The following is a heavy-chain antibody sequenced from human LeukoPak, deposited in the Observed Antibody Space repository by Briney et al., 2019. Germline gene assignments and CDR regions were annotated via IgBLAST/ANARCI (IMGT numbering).Heavy chain of an antibody. CDR2: IKEGGSER. V-gene: IGHV3-7*01. D-gene: IGHD2-21*01. Sequence: PGGSLRLSCAASGFTFSACWMSWVRQAPGKGLEWVGNIKEGGSERHYVDSVKGRFTISRDNAENSLYLQMSSLRVEDTAVYYCARYTVPFCGGDCYSQFLDYWGQGALVTVSP. CDR3: ARYTVPFCGGDCYSQFLDY. CDR1: GFTFSACW. J-gene: IGHJ4*02.